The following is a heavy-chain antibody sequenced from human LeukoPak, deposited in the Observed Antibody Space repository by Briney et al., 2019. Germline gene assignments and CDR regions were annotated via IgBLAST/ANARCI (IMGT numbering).Heavy chain of an antibody. V-gene: IGHV3-21*01. D-gene: IGHD4-17*01. CDR1: GFTFSSCS. CDR3: ASLAVTRSGVQDY. J-gene: IGHJ4*02. Sequence: GGSLRLSCAASGFTFSSCSMNWVRQAPGKGLEWVSSISSSSSYIYYADSVKGRFTISRDNAKNSLYLQMNSLRAEDTAVYYCASLAVTRSGVQDYWGQGTLVTVSS. CDR2: ISSSSSYI.